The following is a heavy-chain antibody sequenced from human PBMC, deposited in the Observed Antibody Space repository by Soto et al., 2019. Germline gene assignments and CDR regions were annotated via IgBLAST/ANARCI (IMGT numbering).Heavy chain of an antibody. CDR1: GFSLTTSGVG. D-gene: IGHD4-17*01. V-gene: IGHV2-5*02. CDR3: AHMTTTVTLWVDP. CDR2: IYWDDDK. J-gene: IGHJ5*02. Sequence: QITLKESGPTLVKPTQTLTLTCTFSGFSLTTSGVGVGWILQPPGKALEWLALIYWDDDKRYSPSLKSSLTITNDTSKNQGDLTITNMDPADTATSVCAHMTTTVTLWVDPWGQGTLVTVSS.